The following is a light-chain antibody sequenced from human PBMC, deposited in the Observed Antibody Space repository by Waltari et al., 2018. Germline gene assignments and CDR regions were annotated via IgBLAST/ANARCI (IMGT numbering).Light chain of an antibody. Sequence: DIQMTQSPSSVSASVGDSVPLTCRASQDISSRLAWYQQKPGKAPKLLIFDASSLHSGVPSRFSGRGSGTDFTLTIRSLQPEDFATYYCQQVNSFPRTFGQGTKVEVK. V-gene: IGKV1-12*01. CDR3: QQVNSFPRT. CDR1: QDISSR. J-gene: IGKJ1*01. CDR2: DAS.